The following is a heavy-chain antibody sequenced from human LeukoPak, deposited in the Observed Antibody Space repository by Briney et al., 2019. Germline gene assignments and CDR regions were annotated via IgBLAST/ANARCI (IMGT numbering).Heavy chain of an antibody. V-gene: IGHV3-74*01. CDR3: AKDLTSAAGHEPSFDY. CDR2: INSDGSVT. Sequence: GGSLRLSCTASGFTFSSYWMHWVRQAPGKGLVWVSRINSDGSVTIYADSVKGRFTISRDNAKNTLYLQMNSLRAEDTAVYYCAKDLTSAAGHEPSFDYWGQGTLVTVSS. J-gene: IGHJ4*02. CDR1: GFTFSSYW. D-gene: IGHD6-13*01.